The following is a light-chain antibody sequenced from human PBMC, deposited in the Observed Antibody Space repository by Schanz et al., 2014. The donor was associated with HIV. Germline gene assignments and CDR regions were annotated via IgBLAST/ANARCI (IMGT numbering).Light chain of an antibody. V-gene: IGKV3-11*01. Sequence: EIVLTQSPATLSLSPGERATLSCRASQSVSSYLAWYQQKPGQAPRLLIYDASNRATGIPARFSGSGSGTEFTLTISSLQSEDFALYYCQQYSDWPPSTFGQGTKVEIK. CDR1: QSVSSY. CDR2: DAS. CDR3: QQYSDWPPST. J-gene: IGKJ2*01.